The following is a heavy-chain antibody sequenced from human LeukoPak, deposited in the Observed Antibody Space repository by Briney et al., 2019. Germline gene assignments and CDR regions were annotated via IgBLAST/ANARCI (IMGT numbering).Heavy chain of an antibody. D-gene: IGHD2-8*01. V-gene: IGHV1-2*06. J-gene: IGHJ5*02. CDR1: GYTFTSNY. CDR3: AREDIVLMVYASNWFDP. CDR2: INPNSGGT. Sequence: ASVKVSCKASGYTFTSNYIHWVRQDPGQGLEWMGRINPNSGGTNYAQKFQGRVTMTRDTSISTAYMELSRLRSDDTAVYYCAREDIVLMVYASNWFDPWGQGTLVTVSS.